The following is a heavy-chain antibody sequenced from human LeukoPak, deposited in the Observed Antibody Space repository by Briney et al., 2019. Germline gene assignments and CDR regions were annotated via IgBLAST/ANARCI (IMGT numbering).Heavy chain of an antibody. CDR2: IYYSGDT. CDR1: NDAIAGYS. V-gene: IGHV4-59*08. D-gene: IGHD6-6*01. J-gene: IGHJ4*02. Sequence: PSETLSLTCTVSNDAIAGYSWSWIRQPPGEGLEWIGYIYYSGDTYYNPSLKSRVTISVDTSKNQFSLKLSSVTAADTAVYYCARVESSSSDPFDYWGQGTLVTVSS. CDR3: ARVESSSSDPFDY.